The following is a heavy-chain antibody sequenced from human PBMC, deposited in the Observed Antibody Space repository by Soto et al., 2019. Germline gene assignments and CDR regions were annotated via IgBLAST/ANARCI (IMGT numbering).Heavy chain of an antibody. Sequence: GGSLRLSCISSGFTFRTYTMNWVRQAPGKGLEWVSGIRGFSPYTFYAESVKGRFTISRDNAKNSLYLQMNSLRAEDTAVYYSARDRGSDPTEYYYNAMDVWGQGTTVTVPS. J-gene: IGHJ6*02. CDR2: IRGFSPYT. CDR3: ARDRGSDPTEYYYNAMDV. D-gene: IGHD3-10*01. V-gene: IGHV3-21*01. CDR1: GFTFRTYT.